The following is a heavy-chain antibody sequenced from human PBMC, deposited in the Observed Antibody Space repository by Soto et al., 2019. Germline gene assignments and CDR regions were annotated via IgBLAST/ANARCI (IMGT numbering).Heavy chain of an antibody. Sequence: PSETLSLTCTVSGGSISSYYWSWIRQPPGKGLEWIGYIYYSGSTNYNPSLKSRVTISVDTSKNQFSLKLSSVTAADTAVYYCARGRDTAMVTLFDYWGQGTLVTVS. CDR2: IYYSGST. D-gene: IGHD5-18*01. V-gene: IGHV4-59*01. CDR3: ARGRDTAMVTLFDY. J-gene: IGHJ4*02. CDR1: GGSISSYY.